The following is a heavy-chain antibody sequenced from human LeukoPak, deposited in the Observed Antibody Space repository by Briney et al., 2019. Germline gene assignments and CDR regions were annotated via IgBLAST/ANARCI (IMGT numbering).Heavy chain of an antibody. Sequence: PGGSLRLSCAASGFTVSSNYMSWVRQAPGKGLEWVAVISFDGSSEYYADSVKGRFTISRDNSKNTLYLQMNSPRPDDTAVYYCARDHYYDSSGLGYWGQGALVTVSS. J-gene: IGHJ4*02. CDR3: ARDHYYDSSGLGY. D-gene: IGHD3-22*01. CDR1: GFTVSSNY. V-gene: IGHV3-30*01. CDR2: ISFDGSSE.